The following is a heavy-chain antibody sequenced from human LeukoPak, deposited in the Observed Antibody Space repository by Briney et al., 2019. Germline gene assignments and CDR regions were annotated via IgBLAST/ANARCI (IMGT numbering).Heavy chain of an antibody. V-gene: IGHV3-33*01. CDR2: IWYDGSNK. CDR1: AFTFSSYG. D-gene: IGHD6-19*01. Sequence: GGSLRLSCAASAFTFSSYGMHWVRQAPGKGLEWVAVIWYDGSNKYYADSVKGRFTLSRDNSKNTLYMQMNSLRAEEPAVYDCARGPVSQWVAYYYYFLDGGGKGTTGTVS. J-gene: IGHJ6*03. CDR3: ARGPVSQWVAYYYYFLDG.